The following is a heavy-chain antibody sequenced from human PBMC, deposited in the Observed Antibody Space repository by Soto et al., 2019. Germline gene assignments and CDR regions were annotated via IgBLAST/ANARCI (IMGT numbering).Heavy chain of an antibody. Sequence: QVQLVESGGGLVQPGGSLRLSCAASGFIFSDYYMGWIRQAPGKGLDWVSYMSSSGSAIYYADSLKGRITISRDNAKNSLYLQMSSLGAEDTAVYFCARVTTSWYFDFWGQGTLVTVSS. CDR1: GFIFSDYY. V-gene: IGHV3-11*01. CDR3: ARVTTSWYFDF. CDR2: MSSSGSAI. D-gene: IGHD2-2*01. J-gene: IGHJ4*02.